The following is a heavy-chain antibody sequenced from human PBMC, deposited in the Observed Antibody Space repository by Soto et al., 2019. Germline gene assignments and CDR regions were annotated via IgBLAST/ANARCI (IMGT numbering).Heavy chain of an antibody. Sequence: SLRLSCAASGFTFSNYAMSWVRQAPGKGLEWVSAISWNSGSIGYADSVKTRLTISRDNSKNQVYLTMTNVDPEDTATYYCARIPHYSDFYYMDWWGQGTLVTVSS. CDR3: ARIPHYSDFYYMDW. J-gene: IGHJ4*02. CDR1: GFTFSNYA. CDR2: ISWNSGSI. D-gene: IGHD2-21*02. V-gene: IGHV3-23*01.